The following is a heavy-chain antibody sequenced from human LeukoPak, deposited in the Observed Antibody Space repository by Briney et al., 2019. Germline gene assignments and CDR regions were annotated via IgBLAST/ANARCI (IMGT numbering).Heavy chain of an antibody. J-gene: IGHJ6*02. CDR1: GGYIGSYY. CDR3: ARDLVITAATRTGYFYYDLDV. V-gene: IGHV4-59*01. Sequence: SETLSLTCSVSGGYIGSYYWNWIRQPPGKGLEWIGYVSSSGTTNYNPSLKSRVAMSIDTSKNHFSLRLSSVTAADTALYYCARDLVITAATRTGYFYYDLDVWGQGTTVTVSS. D-gene: IGHD2-15*01. CDR2: VSSSGTT.